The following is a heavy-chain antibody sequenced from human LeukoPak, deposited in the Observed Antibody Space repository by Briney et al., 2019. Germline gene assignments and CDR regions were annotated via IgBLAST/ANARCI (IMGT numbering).Heavy chain of an antibody. CDR1: GYTFTSYA. CDR3: ARDQGSSSLLHDAFDI. D-gene: IGHD6-6*01. Sequence: GASVKVSCKASGYTFTSYAMHWVRQAPGQRLEWMGWINAGNGNTKYSQKFQGRVTITRDTSASTAYMELSSLRSEDTAVYYCARDQGSSSLLHDAFDIWGQGTMVTVSS. CDR2: INAGNGNT. J-gene: IGHJ3*02. V-gene: IGHV1-3*01.